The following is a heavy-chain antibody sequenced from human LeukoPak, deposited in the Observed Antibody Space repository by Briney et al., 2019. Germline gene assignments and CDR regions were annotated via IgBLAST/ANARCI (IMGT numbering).Heavy chain of an antibody. CDR2: IKQDGSEK. CDR1: GFTFSSYW. CDR3: ARDRTYYYDSSGYLDY. D-gene: IGHD3-22*01. V-gene: IGHV3-7*01. J-gene: IGHJ4*02. Sequence: GGSLRLSCAASGFTFSSYWMSWVRQAPGKGLEWVANIKQDGSEKYYVDSVKGRFTISRDNAKNSLYLQMNSLRAEDTAVYYCARDRTYYYDSSGYLDYWGQGTLVTVSS.